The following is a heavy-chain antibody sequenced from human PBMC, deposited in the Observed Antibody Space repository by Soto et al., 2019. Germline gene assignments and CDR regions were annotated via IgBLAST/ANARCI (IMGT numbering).Heavy chain of an antibody. Sequence: EVPLVESGGGVVQPGGSLRLSCAASGFSFSDYEMNWVRQAPGKGLGWVSYSSRSGSTIEYADSVKGRFTISRDYAKTSLYLQMNSLRVEDTAVYYCAIGYYSKKFDYWGQGTLVTVSS. CDR1: GFSFSDYE. J-gene: IGHJ4*02. D-gene: IGHD3-22*01. V-gene: IGHV3-48*03. CDR3: AIGYYSKKFDY. CDR2: SSRSGSTI.